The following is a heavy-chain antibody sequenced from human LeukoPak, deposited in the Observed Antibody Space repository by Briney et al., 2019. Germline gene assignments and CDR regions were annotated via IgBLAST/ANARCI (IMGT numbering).Heavy chain of an antibody. V-gene: IGHV4-34*01. CDR2: INHSGST. Sequence: SETLSLTCAVYGGSFSGYYWSWIRQPPGKGLEWIGEINHSGSTNYNPSLKSRVTISVDTSKNQFSLKLSSVTAADTAVYYCASGSGDGGNYFDYWGQGTLVTVSS. J-gene: IGHJ4*02. CDR1: GGSFSGYY. CDR3: ASGSGDGGNYFDY. D-gene: IGHD3-10*01.